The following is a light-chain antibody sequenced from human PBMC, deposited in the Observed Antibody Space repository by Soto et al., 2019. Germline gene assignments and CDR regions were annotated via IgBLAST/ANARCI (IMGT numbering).Light chain of an antibody. J-gene: IGKJ1*01. CDR3: QQYYSTRT. V-gene: IGKV4-1*01. CDR1: QSVLSSSNYKNY. Sequence: DIGMSQSPDSLAVSLGERATINCKPSQSVLSSSNYKNYLSWYQQKPGQPPKLLIYWASTRESGVPDRFSGSGSGTDFTLTISSLQAEDVAVYYCQQYYSTRTFGQGTKVDIK. CDR2: WAS.